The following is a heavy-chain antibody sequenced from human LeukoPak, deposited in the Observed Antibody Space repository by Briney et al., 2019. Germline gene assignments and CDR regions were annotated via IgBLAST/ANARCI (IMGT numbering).Heavy chain of an antibody. D-gene: IGHD3-22*01. CDR1: GGSFSGYY. V-gene: IGHV4-34*01. J-gene: IGHJ3*02. CDR3: VLFDYDSSGPVDAFDI. CDR2: INHSGST. Sequence: SETLSLTCAVYGGSFSGYYWSWIRQPPGKGLEWLGEINHSGSTNYNPSLKSRVTISVDTSKNQFSLKLSSVTAADTAVYYCVLFDYDSSGPVDAFDIWGQGTMVTVSS.